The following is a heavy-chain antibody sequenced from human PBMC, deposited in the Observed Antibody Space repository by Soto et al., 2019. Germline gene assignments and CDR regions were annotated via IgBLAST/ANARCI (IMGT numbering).Heavy chain of an antibody. CDR3: ARELSSSSWYSWFDP. V-gene: IGHV1-18*01. Sequence: ASVKVSCKASGYSFRSYGINWVRQAPGQGLEWIGWVSGYNYNTKYAQKLQGRITVTTDTSTSTAYMELRSLRSDDTAVYYCARELSSSSWYSWFDPWGQGTLVTVSS. CDR1: GYSFRSYG. J-gene: IGHJ5*02. CDR2: VSGYNYNT. D-gene: IGHD6-13*01.